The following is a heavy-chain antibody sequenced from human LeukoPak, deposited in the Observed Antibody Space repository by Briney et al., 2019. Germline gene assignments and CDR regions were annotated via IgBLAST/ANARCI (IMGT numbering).Heavy chain of an antibody. Sequence: GGSLRLSCAASGFTFSSYWMHWVRQAPGKGLVWVSRINSDGSSTSYADSVKGRFTISRDNSKNTLYLQMNSLRAEDTAVYYCARDVHGSGKNWFDPWGQGTLVSVSS. D-gene: IGHD3-10*01. CDR1: GFTFSSYW. J-gene: IGHJ5*02. CDR2: INSDGSST. V-gene: IGHV3-74*01. CDR3: ARDVHGSGKNWFDP.